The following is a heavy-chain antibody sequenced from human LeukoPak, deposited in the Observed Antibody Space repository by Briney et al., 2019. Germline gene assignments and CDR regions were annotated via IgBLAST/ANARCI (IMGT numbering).Heavy chain of an antibody. Sequence: SVKVSCKASGGTFSSYAISWVRQAPGQGLEWMGRIIPILGIANYAQKFQGRVTITADKSTSTADMELSSLGSDDTAVYYCVRGRVPAISAGNFDYWGQGTLVTVSS. CDR2: IIPILGIA. V-gene: IGHV1-69*04. D-gene: IGHD1-1*01. CDR1: GGTFSSYA. CDR3: VRGRVPAISAGNFDY. J-gene: IGHJ4*02.